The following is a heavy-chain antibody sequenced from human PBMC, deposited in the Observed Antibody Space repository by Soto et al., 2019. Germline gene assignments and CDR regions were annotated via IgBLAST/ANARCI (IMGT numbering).Heavy chain of an antibody. CDR3: ARVGYSYGYRDYYYYGMDV. Sequence: ETLSLTGTVPGGSISSYYWSWIRQPSGKGLEWIGRIYTSGSTNYNPSLKSRVTMSVDTSKNQFSLKLSSVTAADTAVYYCARVGYSYGYRDYYYYGMDVWGQGTTVTVSS. V-gene: IGHV4-4*07. D-gene: IGHD5-18*01. J-gene: IGHJ6*02. CDR1: GGSISSYY. CDR2: IYTSGST.